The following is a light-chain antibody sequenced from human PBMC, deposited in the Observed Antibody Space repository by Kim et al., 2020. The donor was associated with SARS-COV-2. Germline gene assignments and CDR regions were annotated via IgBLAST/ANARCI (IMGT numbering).Light chain of an antibody. Sequence: DIQMTQSPSSVSASVGDSVTITCRASQDVRNWLAWYQQKPGKVPQLLIYAASKLQNGVPSRFSGSGSGTEFTLTINSLQPEDFATYYCQQANSFPLTFGGGTKVEIK. CDR1: QDVRNW. CDR2: AAS. CDR3: QQANSFPLT. V-gene: IGKV1-12*01. J-gene: IGKJ4*01.